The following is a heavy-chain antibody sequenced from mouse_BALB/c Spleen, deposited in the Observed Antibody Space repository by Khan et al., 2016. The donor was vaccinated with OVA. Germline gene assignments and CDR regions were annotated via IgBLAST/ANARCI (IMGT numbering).Heavy chain of an antibody. CDR3: TRLSYYYDSEGFAY. J-gene: IGHJ3*01. CDR2: VSTGGGYT. V-gene: IGHV5-6*01. CDR1: GFTFSTYG. D-gene: IGHD1-1*01. Sequence: EVQLQESGGDLVKPGGSLKLSCAASGFTFSTYGMSWVRQTPDKRLEWVATVSTGGGYTYYPDSVKGRFTISRDNAKNTLYLQMSVLKSEDTAMFYCTRLSYYYDSEGFAYWGQGTLVTVS.